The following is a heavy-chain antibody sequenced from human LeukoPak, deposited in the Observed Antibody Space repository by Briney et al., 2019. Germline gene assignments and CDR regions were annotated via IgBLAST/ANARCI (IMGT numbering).Heavy chain of an antibody. CDR1: GGSISSSSYY. Sequence: SETLSLTCTVSGGSISSSSYYWSWIRQPPGKGLEWVGYIYYSGRTYYNPSLKSRLIISVDTSKNQFSLKLSSVTAADKAVYYCARVADEFGDYGFDSWGQGTLVTVSS. D-gene: IGHD4-17*01. V-gene: IGHV4-30-4*01. CDR3: ARVADEFGDYGFDS. CDR2: IYYSGRT. J-gene: IGHJ4*02.